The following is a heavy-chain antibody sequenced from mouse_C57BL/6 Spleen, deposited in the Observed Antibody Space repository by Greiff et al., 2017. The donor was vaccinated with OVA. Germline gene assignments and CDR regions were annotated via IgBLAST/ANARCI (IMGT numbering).Heavy chain of an antibody. CDR3: ARGDWALDY. D-gene: IGHD4-1*01. J-gene: IGHJ2*01. CDR2: IHPNSGST. V-gene: IGHV1-64*01. Sequence: QVQLKQPGAELVKPGASVKLSCKASGYTFTSYWMHWVKQRPGQGLEWIGMIHPNSGSTNYNEKFKSKATLTVDKSSSTAYMQLSSLTSEDSAVYYCARGDWALDYWGQGTTRTVSS. CDR1: GYTFTSYW.